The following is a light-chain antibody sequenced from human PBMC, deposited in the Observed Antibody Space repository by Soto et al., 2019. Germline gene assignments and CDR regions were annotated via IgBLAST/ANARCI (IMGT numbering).Light chain of an antibody. J-gene: IGKJ1*01. CDR1: ESISSTY. Sequence: EIVLTQSPGTLSLSPGERATLSCRASESISSTYLAWYQQKPGQTPRLLIYGAFRRATGIPDRFSGSGSGTDFTLTISRLEPEAFAVYYCQQYGNSLWTFGQGTTVEIK. CDR2: GAF. CDR3: QQYGNSLWT. V-gene: IGKV3-20*01.